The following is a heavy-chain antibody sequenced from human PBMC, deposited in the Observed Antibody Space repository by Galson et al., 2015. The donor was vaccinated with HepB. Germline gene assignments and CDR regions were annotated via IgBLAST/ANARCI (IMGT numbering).Heavy chain of an antibody. CDR1: GYSFTSDW. V-gene: IGHV5-51*01. D-gene: IGHD3-3*01. CDR3: AIKYDFWSGYYHPIDAFDI. Sequence: QSGAEVKKPGESLTISCKGSGYSFTSDWNGWVRQMPGNGLEWMGIIYPGDSDTRYSPSFQGQVTISADKSISTAYLQWSSLKTSDTAMYYCAIKYDFWSGYYHPIDAFDIWGQGTMVTVSS. J-gene: IGHJ3*02. CDR2: IYPGDSDT.